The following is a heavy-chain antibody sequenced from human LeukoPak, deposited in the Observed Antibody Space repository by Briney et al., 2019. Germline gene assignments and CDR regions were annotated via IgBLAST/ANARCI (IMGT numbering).Heavy chain of an antibody. D-gene: IGHD6-19*01. Sequence: SETLSLTCTVSGGSISSSSYYWGWIRQPPGKGLEWIGSIYYSGSTYYNPSLKSRVTISVDTPKNQFSLKLSSVTAADTAVYYCARHRGGIAVAGTLYWGQGTLVTVSS. CDR1: GGSISSSSYY. V-gene: IGHV4-39*01. J-gene: IGHJ4*02. CDR3: ARHRGGIAVAGTLY. CDR2: IYYSGST.